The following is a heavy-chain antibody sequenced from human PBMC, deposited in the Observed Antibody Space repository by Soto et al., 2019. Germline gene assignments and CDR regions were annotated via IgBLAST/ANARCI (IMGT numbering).Heavy chain of an antibody. CDR1: GFTFSSYW. J-gene: IGHJ4*02. V-gene: IGHV3-74*01. Sequence: GGSLRLSCVASGFTFSSYWMHWVRQAPGKGLVWVSRVNGDGRITTYADSVKGRFTISRDNAKNTLYLQMNSLRDEDTAVYYCAKLISPIFGMVRGVISYFDYWGQGTLVTVSS. CDR2: VNGDGRIT. CDR3: AKLISPIFGMVRGVISYFDY. D-gene: IGHD3-10*01.